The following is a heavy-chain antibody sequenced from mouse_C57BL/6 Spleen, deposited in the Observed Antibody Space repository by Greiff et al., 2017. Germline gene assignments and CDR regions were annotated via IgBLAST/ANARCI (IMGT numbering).Heavy chain of an antibody. V-gene: IGHV5-17*01. D-gene: IGHD2-3*01. Sequence: EVKVVESGGGLVKPGGSLKLSCAASGFTFSDYGMHWVRQAPEKGLEWVAYISSGSSTIYYADTVKGRFTISRDNAKNTLFLQMTSLRSEDTAMYYCARGGYYVFMDYWGQGTSVTVSS. CDR3: ARGGYYVFMDY. J-gene: IGHJ4*01. CDR2: ISSGSSTI. CDR1: GFTFSDYG.